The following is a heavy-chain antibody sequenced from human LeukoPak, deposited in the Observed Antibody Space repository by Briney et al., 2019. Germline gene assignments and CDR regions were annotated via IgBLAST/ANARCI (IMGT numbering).Heavy chain of an antibody. D-gene: IGHD2-2*01. CDR2: IISDGSST. CDR3: AKDATAVPGTVYMDV. J-gene: IGHJ6*03. Sequence: PGGSLRLSCAASGFTFSSYWMHWVRQAPGKGLVWVSRIISDGSSTTYADSVKGRFTISRDNAKNTLYLQMTSLRAEDTALYYCAKDATAVPGTVYMDVWGKGTTVTISS. V-gene: IGHV3-74*01. CDR1: GFTFSSYW.